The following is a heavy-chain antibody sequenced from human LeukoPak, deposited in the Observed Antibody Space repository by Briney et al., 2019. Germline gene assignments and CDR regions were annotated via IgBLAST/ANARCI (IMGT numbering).Heavy chain of an antibody. D-gene: IGHD3-10*01. Sequence: SETLSLTCTVSGDSISSSSYYWGWIRQPPGKGLEWIGCIYYSGTTYYNPSLKSRVTISVDTSKNQFSLKLSSVTAADTAVYYCARHAGSGSYYNALDYWGQGTLVTVSS. CDR1: GDSISSSSYY. CDR3: ARHAGSGSYYNALDY. CDR2: IYYSGTT. V-gene: IGHV4-39*01. J-gene: IGHJ4*02.